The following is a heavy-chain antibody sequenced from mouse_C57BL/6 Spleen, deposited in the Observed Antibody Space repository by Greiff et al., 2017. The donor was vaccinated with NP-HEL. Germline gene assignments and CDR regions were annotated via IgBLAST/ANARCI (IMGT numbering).Heavy chain of an antibody. CDR1: GYTFTSYW. J-gene: IGHJ2*01. CDR3: ARDIHYYGSSYKNY. Sequence: VQLQQSGAELVKPGASVKLSCKASGYTFTSYWMHWVKQRPGQGLEWIGMIHPNSGSTNYNEKFKSKATLTVDKSSSTAYMQLSSLTSGDSAVYYCARDIHYYGSSYKNYWGQGTTLTVSS. V-gene: IGHV1-64*01. D-gene: IGHD1-1*01. CDR2: IHPNSGST.